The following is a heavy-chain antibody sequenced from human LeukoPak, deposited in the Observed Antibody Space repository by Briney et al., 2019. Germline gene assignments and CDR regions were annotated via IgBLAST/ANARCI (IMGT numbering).Heavy chain of an antibody. CDR3: ARISPYNWNDEYYFDY. D-gene: IGHD1-20*01. CDR2: IDWDEDK. J-gene: IGHJ4*02. CDR1: GFSLSTSGMC. V-gene: IGHV2-70*11. Sequence: SGPTLVNPTQTLTLTCTFSGFSLSTSGMCVSWIRQPPGKALEGLARIDWDEDKYYSTSLKTRLTISKDTSKTQVVLTMTNMDPVDTATYYCARISPYNWNDEYYFDYWGQGTLVTVSS.